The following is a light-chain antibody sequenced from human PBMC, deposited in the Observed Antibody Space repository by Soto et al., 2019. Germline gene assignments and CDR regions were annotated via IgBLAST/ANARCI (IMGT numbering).Light chain of an antibody. CDR3: QQRSNWPLT. Sequence: VLTQSPATLSLSPGERATRSCRASQTVSSFLAWYQQKPGQAPRLLIHDSSDRATGIPARFSGSGSGTDFTLTISSLEPEDVAVHYCQQRSNWPLTFGGGTRVEI. J-gene: IGKJ4*01. V-gene: IGKV3-11*01. CDR2: DSS. CDR1: QTVSSF.